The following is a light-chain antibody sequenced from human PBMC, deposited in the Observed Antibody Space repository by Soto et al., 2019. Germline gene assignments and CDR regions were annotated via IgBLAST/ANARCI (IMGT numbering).Light chain of an antibody. V-gene: IGLV2-18*02. CDR1: STDFVSYNR. J-gene: IGLJ2*01. Sequence: QSALTQPPSVSGSPGQSVTISCTGTSTDFVSYNRVSWYQQPPGTAPKLIIYEASNRPSGVPDRFSGSKSGNTASLTISGLQAADEADYYCGTWDTGLSAGVFGGGTKLTVL. CDR2: EAS. CDR3: GTWDTGLSAGV.